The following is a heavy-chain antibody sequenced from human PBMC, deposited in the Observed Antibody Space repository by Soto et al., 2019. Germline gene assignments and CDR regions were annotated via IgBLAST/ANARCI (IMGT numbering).Heavy chain of an antibody. Sequence: SVKVSCKASVFTFSNSAVQWVRQARGQRLEWIGWIVAGSGYTDYAQRFQERVSITRDLSTRTAYMELSSLRSEDTAVYYCAADRAYCGGDCYSGNDYWGQGTLVTVSS. CDR1: VFTFSNSA. CDR3: AADRAYCGGDCYSGNDY. V-gene: IGHV1-58*01. D-gene: IGHD2-21*02. CDR2: IVAGSGYT. J-gene: IGHJ4*02.